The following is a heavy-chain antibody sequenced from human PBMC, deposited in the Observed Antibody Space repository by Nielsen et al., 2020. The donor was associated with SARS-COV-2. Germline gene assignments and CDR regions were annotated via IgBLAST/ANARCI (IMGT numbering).Heavy chain of an antibody. D-gene: IGHD3-16*01. CDR3: ARDPYTKVFDI. CDR1: GFTFSTYS. CDR2: ISSSSSHI. Sequence: GESLKISCASSGFTFSTYSMNWVRQAPGKGLEWVSCISSSSSHIYYADSVRGRFTISRDNAKNSLYLQMNSLRAEDTALYHCARDPYTKVFDIWGQGTMVTVSS. V-gene: IGHV3-21*04. J-gene: IGHJ3*02.